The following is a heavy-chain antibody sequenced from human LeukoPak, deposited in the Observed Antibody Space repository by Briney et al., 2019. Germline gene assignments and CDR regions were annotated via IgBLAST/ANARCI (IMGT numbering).Heavy chain of an antibody. Sequence: ASVKVSCKASGYTFTGYYMHWVRQAPGRGLEWMGWINPNSGGTNYAQKFQGRVTMTRDTSISTAYMELSRLTSDDTAVYYCARGGTDGYNLDYWGQGTLVTVSS. CDR1: GYTFTGYY. CDR2: INPNSGGT. CDR3: ARGGTDGYNLDY. V-gene: IGHV1-2*02. D-gene: IGHD5-24*01. J-gene: IGHJ4*02.